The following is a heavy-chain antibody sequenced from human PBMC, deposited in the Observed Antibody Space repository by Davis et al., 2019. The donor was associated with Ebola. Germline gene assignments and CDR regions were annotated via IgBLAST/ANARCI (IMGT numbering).Heavy chain of an antibody. V-gene: IGHV1-18*01. Sequence: ASVKVSCKASGYTFSDYGISWVRQAPGQGLEWMGWIRTSNGETKLAQNLQGRVTMTTDTSTSTAYMELRSLRSDDTAVYYCARHRMTTVTYYYYGMDVWGQGTTVTVSS. CDR1: GYTFSDYG. CDR2: IRTSNGET. D-gene: IGHD4-17*01. J-gene: IGHJ6*02. CDR3: ARHRMTTVTYYYYGMDV.